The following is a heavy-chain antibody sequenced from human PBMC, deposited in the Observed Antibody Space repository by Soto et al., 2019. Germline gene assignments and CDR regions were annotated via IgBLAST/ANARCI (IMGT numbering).Heavy chain of an antibody. CDR3: ARVFQGGVIVREGVYDYGMDG. CDR1: GGTFSSYA. J-gene: IGHJ6*02. D-gene: IGHD3-16*02. CDR2: IIPIFGTA. Sequence: QVQLVQSGAEVKKPGSSVKVSCKASGGTFSSYAISWVRQAPGQGLEWMGGIIPIFGTANYAQKFQGRVTSTSDESTRTAYMVLSSLRSEDTAVYYCARVFQGGVIVREGVYDYGMDGWGQGTTVTVSS. V-gene: IGHV1-69*05.